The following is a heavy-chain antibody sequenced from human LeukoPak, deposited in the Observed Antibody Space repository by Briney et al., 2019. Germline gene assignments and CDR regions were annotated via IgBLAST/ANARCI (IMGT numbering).Heavy chain of an antibody. CDR2: ISGSGGST. J-gene: IGHJ4*02. Sequence: GGSLRLSCAASGFTFSSYAMSWVRQAPGKGLEWVSAISGSGGSTYYADSVKGRFTISRDNSKNTLYLQVNSLRAEDTAVYYCAKVVGATWYYFDYWGQGTLVTVSS. CDR3: AKVVGATWYYFDY. V-gene: IGHV3-23*01. D-gene: IGHD1-26*01. CDR1: GFTFSSYA.